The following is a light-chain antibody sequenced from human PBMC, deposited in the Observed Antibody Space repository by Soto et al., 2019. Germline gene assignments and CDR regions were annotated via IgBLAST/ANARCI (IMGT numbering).Light chain of an antibody. CDR1: QSVFSY. V-gene: IGKV3-11*01. CDR3: QHRSNWPGT. Sequence: IVLTQSQATLSLSPGEGATLSCRASQSVFSYLAWYQQKPCQAPRLLIYDASDRATGIPARFTGSGSGTDFTLTISSLEPEYSAVYYCQHRSNWPGTFGQGTKVEIK. J-gene: IGKJ1*01. CDR2: DAS.